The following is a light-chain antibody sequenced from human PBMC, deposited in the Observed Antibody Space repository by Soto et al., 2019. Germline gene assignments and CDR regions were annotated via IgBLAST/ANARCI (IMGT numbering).Light chain of an antibody. J-gene: IGKJ1*01. CDR2: KAS. CDR3: QQYNSYSPAT. CDR1: QSISSW. Sequence: DIQMTQSPSTLSASVGDRVTITCRASQSISSWLAWYQQKPGKAPKLLIYKASSLESGVPSRFSGSGSGTEFTLTISSPQPDDFATYYCQQYNSYSPATFGQGTKVDIK. V-gene: IGKV1-5*03.